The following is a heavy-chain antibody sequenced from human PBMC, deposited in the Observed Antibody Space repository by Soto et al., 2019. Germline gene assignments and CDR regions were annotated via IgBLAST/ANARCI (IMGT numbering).Heavy chain of an antibody. CDR2: IIPIFGTA. J-gene: IGHJ6*02. V-gene: IGHV1-69*01. Sequence: QVQLVQSGAEVKKPGSSVKVSCKAPGGTFSSYAISWVRQAPGQGLEWMGGIIPIFGTAKYAQTCQGRVTITADESKSTGYMELSSLRSEDTAVYYCARSQGGSSSLDIYYYYYYGMDVWGQGTTVTVSS. D-gene: IGHD2-15*01. CDR3: ARSQGGSSSLDIYYYYYYGMDV. CDR1: GGTFSSYA.